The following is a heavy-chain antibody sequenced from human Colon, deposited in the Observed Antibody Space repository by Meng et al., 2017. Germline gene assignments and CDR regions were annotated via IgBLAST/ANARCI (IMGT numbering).Heavy chain of an antibody. D-gene: IGHD3-10*01. V-gene: IGHV4-61*01. CDR2: VYNDGTT. Sequence: QVPPQGSGPGLVRPSETLSLTCNSSGASVNNRTYYWHWIRQPPEKGLEWIGYVYNDGTTNYNPFLESRLTMSIDTSKNQFSLKLSSVTAADTAVYYCARDWGSGTPYWGQGTLVTVSS. CDR1: GASVNNRTYY. J-gene: IGHJ4*02. CDR3: ARDWGSGTPY.